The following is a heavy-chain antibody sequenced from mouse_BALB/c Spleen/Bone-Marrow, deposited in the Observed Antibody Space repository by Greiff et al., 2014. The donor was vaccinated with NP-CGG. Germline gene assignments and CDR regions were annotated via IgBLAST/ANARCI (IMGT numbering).Heavy chain of an antibody. CDR3: ARDRTTATLYWYFDV. J-gene: IGHJ1*01. D-gene: IGHD1-2*01. V-gene: IGHV7-3*02. CDR1: GFTFTDYY. CDR2: IRNKANGYTT. Sequence: EVNLVESGGGLVQPGGSLRLSCATSGFTFTDYYMSWVRQPPGKALEWLGFIRNKANGYTTEYSASVKGRFTISRDNSQSILYLRMNTLRAEDSATYYCARDRTTATLYWYFDVWGAGTTVTVSS.